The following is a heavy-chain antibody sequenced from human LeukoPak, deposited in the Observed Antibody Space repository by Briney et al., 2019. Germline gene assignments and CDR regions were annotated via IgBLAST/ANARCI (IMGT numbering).Heavy chain of an antibody. J-gene: IGHJ6*03. V-gene: IGHV1-24*01. CDR1: GYSLRELS. Sequence: ASVKVSCKVSGYSLRELSMHWVRQAPAKGLQWMGVFDPEDGESIIAQQFQGRLTMTEDTSTDTAYMELSSLTSEHTAIYYCATGHCNTSSCYYYYMDVWGKGTTVTVSS. CDR2: FDPEDGES. CDR3: ATGHCNTSSCYYYYMDV. D-gene: IGHD2/OR15-2a*01.